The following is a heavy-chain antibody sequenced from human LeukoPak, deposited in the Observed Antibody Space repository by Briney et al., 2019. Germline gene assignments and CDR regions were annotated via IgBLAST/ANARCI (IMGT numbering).Heavy chain of an antibody. V-gene: IGHV1-2*02. CDR1: GYTFTGYY. Sequence: ASVKVSCKASGYTFTGYYMHWVRQAPGQGLEWMGWINPNSGGTNYAQKFQGRVTMTRDTSTSTVYMELSSLGSEDTAVYYCARDGEGLWENWGQGTLVTVSS. CDR2: INPNSGGT. J-gene: IGHJ4*02. CDR3: ARDGEGLWEN. D-gene: IGHD5-18*01.